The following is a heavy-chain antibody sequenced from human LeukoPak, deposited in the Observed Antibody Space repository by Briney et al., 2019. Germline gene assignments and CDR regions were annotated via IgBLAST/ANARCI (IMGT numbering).Heavy chain of an antibody. CDR3: AGDGLGTDMVPKPSDAFDI. Sequence: GRSLRLSCAASGFTFSSYAMHWVRQAPGKGLEWVAVISYDGSNKYYADSVKGRFTISRDSSKNALYLQMNSLRAEDTAVYYCAGDGLGTDMVPKPSDAFDIWGQGTMVTVSS. D-gene: IGHD4/OR15-4a*01. V-gene: IGHV3-30-3*01. CDR1: GFTFSSYA. CDR2: ISYDGSNK. J-gene: IGHJ3*02.